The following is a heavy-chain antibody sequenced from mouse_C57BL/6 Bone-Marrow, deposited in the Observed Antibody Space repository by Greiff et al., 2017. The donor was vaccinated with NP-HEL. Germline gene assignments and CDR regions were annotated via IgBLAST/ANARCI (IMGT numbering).Heavy chain of an antibody. J-gene: IGHJ3*01. CDR1: GFTFSDYG. Sequence: EVQLQESGGGLVQPGGSLKLSCAASGFTFSDYGMAWVRQAPRKGPEWVAFISNLAYSIYYADTVTGRFTISRENAKNTLYLEMSSLRSEDTAMYYCARLGYYAWFAYWGQGTLVTVSA. V-gene: IGHV5-15*01. CDR2: ISNLAYSI. D-gene: IGHD2-3*01. CDR3: ARLGYYAWFAY.